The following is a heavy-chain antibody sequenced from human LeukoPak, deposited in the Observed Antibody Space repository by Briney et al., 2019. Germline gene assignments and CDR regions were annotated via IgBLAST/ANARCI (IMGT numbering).Heavy chain of an antibody. J-gene: IGHJ5*02. CDR1: GGSISSSSYY. Sequence: SETLSLTCTVSGGSISSSSYYWGWIRQPPGKGLEWIGSIYYSGSIYYNPSLKSRVTISVDTPKNQFSLKLNSVTAADTAMYYCARQMGKRIFGVVIITWFDPWGQGTLVTVSS. CDR3: ARQMGKRIFGVVIITWFDP. CDR2: IYYSGSI. D-gene: IGHD3-3*01. V-gene: IGHV4-39*01.